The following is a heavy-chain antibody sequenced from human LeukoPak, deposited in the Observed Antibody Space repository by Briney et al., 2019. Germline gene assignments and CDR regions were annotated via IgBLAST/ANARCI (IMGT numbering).Heavy chain of an antibody. J-gene: IGHJ3*02. D-gene: IGHD3-10*01. CDR1: GFTFTTYS. Sequence: PGGSLRLSCEASGFTFTTYSMTWVRQAPGKGLEWVSYISSSGSTIYYADSVKGRFTISRDNAKNSLYLQMNSLRAEDTAVYYCARDWFQDAFDIWGQGTMVTVSS. CDR3: ARDWFQDAFDI. CDR2: ISSSGSTI. V-gene: IGHV3-48*04.